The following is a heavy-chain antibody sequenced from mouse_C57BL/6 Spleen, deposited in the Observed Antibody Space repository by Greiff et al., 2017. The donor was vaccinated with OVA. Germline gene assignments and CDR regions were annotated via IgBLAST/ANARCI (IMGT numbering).Heavy chain of an antibody. CDR2: IDPEDGDT. V-gene: IGHV14-1*01. CDR1: GFNIKDDY. Sequence: VQLQQSGAELVRPGASVKLSCTASGFNIKDDYMHWVKQRPEPGLEWIGRIDPEDGDTEYAPKFQGKATMTADPSSNTAYLQLSSLTSEDTAVYYCTITTVVAENYYWGQGTTLTVSS. D-gene: IGHD1-1*01. J-gene: IGHJ2*01. CDR3: TITTVVAENYY.